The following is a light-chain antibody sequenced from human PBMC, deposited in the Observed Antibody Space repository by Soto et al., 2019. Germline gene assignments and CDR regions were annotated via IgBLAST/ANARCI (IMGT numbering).Light chain of an antibody. CDR1: QGISNW. CDR2: AAS. J-gene: IGKJ5*01. CDR3: QQTNSFLGIT. V-gene: IGKV1-12*01. Sequence: DIQMTQSPSSVSASVGDRITITCRASQGISNWLAWYQQKPGKAPKLLIYAASILQSGVPSRFSGSGSGTDFTLTISSLQPEDSATYCCQQTNSFLGITFGQGTRLAIK.